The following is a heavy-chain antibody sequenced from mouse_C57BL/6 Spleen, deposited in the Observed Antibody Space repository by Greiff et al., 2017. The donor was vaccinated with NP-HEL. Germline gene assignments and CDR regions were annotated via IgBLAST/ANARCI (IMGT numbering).Heavy chain of an antibody. CDR2: IDPSDSET. Sequence: VQLQQSGAELVRPGSSVKLSCKASGYTFTSYWMHWVKQRPIPGLEWIGNIDPSDSETHYNQKFKDKATLTVDKSSSTAYMQLSSLTSEDSAVYYCARGGAPFAYWGQGTLVTVSA. J-gene: IGHJ3*01. D-gene: IGHD3-1*01. V-gene: IGHV1-52*01. CDR1: GYTFTSYW. CDR3: ARGGAPFAY.